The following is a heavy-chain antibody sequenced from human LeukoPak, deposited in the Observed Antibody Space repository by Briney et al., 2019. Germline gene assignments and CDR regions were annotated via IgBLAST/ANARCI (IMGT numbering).Heavy chain of an antibody. CDR3: ARGGDDYGDFKFDY. V-gene: IGHV1-69*02. CDR1: GGTFSSYT. Sequence: SVKVSCKASGGTFSSYTISWVRQAPGQGRVWMGRIISLLGIANYAQKFQGRVTITADKPTSTAYMELSSLRSEDTAVYYCARGGDDYGDFKFDYWGQGTLVTVSS. CDR2: IISLLGIA. J-gene: IGHJ4*02. D-gene: IGHD4-17*01.